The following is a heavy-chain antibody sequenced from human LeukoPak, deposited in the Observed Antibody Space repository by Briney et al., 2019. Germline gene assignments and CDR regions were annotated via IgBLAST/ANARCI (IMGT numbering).Heavy chain of an antibody. Sequence: ASVKVSCTSSGYTLTAYYIHWVRQAPGQGLEWLGWMSPHSGGTNYAQNFWGRVTMTTDTSINTAYMELTGLTPDDTALYYCARAQRTISGMDVWGQGTTVAVSS. CDR1: GYTLTAYY. D-gene: IGHD2-2*01. CDR3: ARAQRTISGMDV. CDR2: MSPHSGGT. J-gene: IGHJ6*02. V-gene: IGHV1-2*02.